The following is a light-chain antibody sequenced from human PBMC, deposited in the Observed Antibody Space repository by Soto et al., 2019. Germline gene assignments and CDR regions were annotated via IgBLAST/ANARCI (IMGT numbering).Light chain of an antibody. J-gene: IGLJ3*02. CDR3: CSYAGSSPWV. CDR1: SSDVGSYNL. V-gene: IGLV2-23*01. CDR2: EGS. Sequence: QSALTQPASVSGSPGQSITISCTGTSSDVGSYNLVSWYQQHPGKAPKLMIYEGSKRPSGVSNRFSGSKSGNTASLTIPGLHAEDEADYYCCSYAGSSPWVFGGGTKLTVL.